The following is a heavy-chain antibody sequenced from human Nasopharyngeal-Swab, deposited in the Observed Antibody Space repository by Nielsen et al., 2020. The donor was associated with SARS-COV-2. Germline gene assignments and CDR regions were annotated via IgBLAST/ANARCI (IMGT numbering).Heavy chain of an antibody. CDR3: ARAGSSGWYYYFDY. J-gene: IGHJ4*02. V-gene: IGHV3-7*01. CDR1: GFTFSSYW. CDR2: IKQDGSEK. D-gene: IGHD6-19*01. Sequence: GESLKISCAASGFTFSSYWMSWVRQAPGKGLEWVVNIKQDGSEKYYVDSVKGRFTISRDNAKNSLYLQMNSLRAEDTAVYYCARAGSSGWYYYFDYWGQGTLVTVSS.